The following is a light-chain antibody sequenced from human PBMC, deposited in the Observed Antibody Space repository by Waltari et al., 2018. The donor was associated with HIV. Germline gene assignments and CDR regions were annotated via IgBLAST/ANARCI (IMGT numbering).Light chain of an antibody. V-gene: IGLV3-21*04. CDR3: QVWDRFSDQAV. CDR1: NIGGKS. J-gene: IGLJ2*01. Sequence: SYVLTQPPSVSVAPGKTASIICEGNNIGGKSVHWYQQKPGQAPVMVIYDDSDRSSGIPEPFPGSKSGNTATLTIRRVEAGDEADYHCQVWDRFSDQAVCGGGTKLTVL. CDR2: DDS.